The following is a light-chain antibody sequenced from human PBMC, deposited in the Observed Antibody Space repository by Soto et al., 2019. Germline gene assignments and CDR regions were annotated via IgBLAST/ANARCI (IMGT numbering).Light chain of an antibody. CDR1: QIVTSDS. CDR2: GAS. Sequence: EIVLTQSPDTLSLSPGESGTLSCRASQIVTSDSLAWYQQKADQAPRLLIYGASNRATGIPDRFRGFGSGTDFSLTISRLEPEDFAVYYCQQYGSSLGVTFGGGTKVDIK. CDR3: QQYGSSLGVT. J-gene: IGKJ4*01. V-gene: IGKV3-20*01.